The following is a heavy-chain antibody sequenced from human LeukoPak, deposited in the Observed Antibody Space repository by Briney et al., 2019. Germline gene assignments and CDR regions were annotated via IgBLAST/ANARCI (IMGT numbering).Heavy chain of an antibody. CDR2: IWYDGSNK. V-gene: IGHV3-33*01. D-gene: IGHD3/OR15-3a*01. CDR3: ARAVGPFDY. J-gene: IGHJ4*02. CDR1: GFTFSTYG. Sequence: GRSLRLSCAASGFTFSTYGMHWVRQAPGKGLEWVAVIWYDGSNKFYGDSVKGRFTISRDNSENMLYLQMNGLRVEDTAVYYCARAVGPFDYWGQGTLVTVSS.